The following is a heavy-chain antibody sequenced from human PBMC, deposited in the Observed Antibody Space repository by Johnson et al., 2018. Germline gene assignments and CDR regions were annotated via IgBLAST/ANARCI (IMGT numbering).Heavy chain of an antibody. J-gene: IGHJ6*03. D-gene: IGHD1-14*01. CDR2: IRSKGHSYAT. CDR3: TKPIPSEGSEPYYYHYMDV. Sequence: VQLVQSGGGLVQPGGSLKLSCAGSGFTFSDSAMHWVRQASGKGLEWVGRIRSKGHSYATAYAASVRGRFTLSRDDSKNTAFLQMKSLKTEYTAVYYCTKPIPSEGSEPYYYHYMDVWGKGTTVTVSS. CDR1: GFTFSDSA. V-gene: IGHV3-73*01.